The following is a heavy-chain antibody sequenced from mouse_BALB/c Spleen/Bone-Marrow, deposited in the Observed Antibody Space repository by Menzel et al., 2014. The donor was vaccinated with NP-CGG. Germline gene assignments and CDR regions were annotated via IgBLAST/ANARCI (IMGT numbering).Heavy chain of an antibody. Sequence: SGAELAKPGASVKMSCKASGYTFTDYWMHWVKQRPGQGLEWIGYINPSSGHTEYNQKFKDKATLTADKSSSTAYMQLNILTSEDSAVYYCARRYGSLWYFDVWGAGTTVTVSS. V-gene: IGHV1-7*01. D-gene: IGHD1-1*01. CDR3: ARRYGSLWYFDV. CDR2: INPSSGHT. CDR1: GYTFTDYW. J-gene: IGHJ1*01.